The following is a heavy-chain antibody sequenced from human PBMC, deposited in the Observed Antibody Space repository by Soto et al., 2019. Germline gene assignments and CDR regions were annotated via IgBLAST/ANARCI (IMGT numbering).Heavy chain of an antibody. V-gene: IGHV3-48*02. Sequence: PWGSLRLSCAASGFTFSSYSMNWVRQAPGKGLEWVSYISSSSSTIYYADSVKGRFTISRDNAKNSLYLQMNSLRDEDTAVYYCARDPTNYYYYGMDVWGQGTTVTVSS. J-gene: IGHJ6*02. CDR3: ARDPTNYYYYGMDV. CDR2: ISSSSSTI. CDR1: GFTFSSYS.